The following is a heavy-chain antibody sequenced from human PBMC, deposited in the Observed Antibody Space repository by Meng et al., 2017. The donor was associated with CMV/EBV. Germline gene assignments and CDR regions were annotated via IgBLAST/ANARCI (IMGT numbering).Heavy chain of an antibody. Sequence: YGGSFSGYYWSWIRQTPGKGLEWIGEINHSGSTNYNPSLKSRVTISVDTSKNQFSLKLSSVTAADTAVYYCARVRLLGYYYYGMDVWGQGTTVTVSS. CDR1: GGSFSGYY. V-gene: IGHV4-34*01. J-gene: IGHJ6*02. D-gene: IGHD1-26*01. CDR2: INHSGST. CDR3: ARVRLLGYYYYGMDV.